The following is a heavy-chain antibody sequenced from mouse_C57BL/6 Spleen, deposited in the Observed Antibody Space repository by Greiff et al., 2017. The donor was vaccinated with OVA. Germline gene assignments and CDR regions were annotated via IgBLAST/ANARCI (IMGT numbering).Heavy chain of an antibody. CDR3: AREGYGSSYYFDY. CDR1: GYAFSSSW. Sequence: VQLQQSGPELVKPGASVQISCKASGYAFSSSWMNWVKQRPGKGLEWIGRIYPGDGDPNYNGKFKGKATLTADKSSSTAYMQLSSLTSEDSAVCCCAREGYGSSYYFDYWGQGTTLTVSS. V-gene: IGHV1-82*01. CDR2: IYPGDGDP. D-gene: IGHD1-1*01. J-gene: IGHJ2*01.